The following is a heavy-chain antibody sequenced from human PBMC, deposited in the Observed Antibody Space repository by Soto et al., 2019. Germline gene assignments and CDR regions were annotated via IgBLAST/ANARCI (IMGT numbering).Heavy chain of an antibody. CDR3: AKENQIGLRDSGGDLTAFDY. V-gene: IGHV3-23*01. J-gene: IGHJ4*02. D-gene: IGHD4-17*01. CDR2: ISGSGGST. CDR1: GFTFSSYA. Sequence: LRLSCAASGFTFSSYAMSWVRQAPGKGLEWVSAISGSGGSTYYADSVKGRFTISRDNSKNTLYLQMNSLRAEDTAVYYCAKENQIGLRDSGGDLTAFDYWGQGTLVTVSS.